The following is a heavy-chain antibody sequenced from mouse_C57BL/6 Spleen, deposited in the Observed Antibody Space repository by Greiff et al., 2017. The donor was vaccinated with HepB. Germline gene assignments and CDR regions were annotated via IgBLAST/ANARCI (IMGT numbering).Heavy chain of an antibody. D-gene: IGHD1-1*01. CDR2: ISDGGSYT. CDR1: GFTFSSYA. CDR3: ARGTVYWYFDV. V-gene: IGHV5-4*01. J-gene: IGHJ1*03. Sequence: EVQLVESGGGLVKPGGSLKLSCAASGFTFSSYAMSWVRQTPEKRLEWVATISDGGSYTYYPDNVKGRFTISRDNAKNNLYLQMSHLKSEDTAMYYCARGTVYWYFDVGGTGTTVTVSS.